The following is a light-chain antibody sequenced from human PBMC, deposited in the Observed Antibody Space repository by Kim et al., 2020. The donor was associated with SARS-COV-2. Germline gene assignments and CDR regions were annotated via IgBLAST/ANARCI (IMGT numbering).Light chain of an antibody. V-gene: IGKV3-11*01. J-gene: IGKJ4*01. CDR2: DAS. CDR1: QSVSSY. CDR3: QQRSNWVT. Sequence: SLPPGERATPSCRARQSVSSYLAWSQRKPGQAPKLLIYDASNWATGIPARFGGSGSGTDFTLAISSLAPEDFAVYYCQQRSNWVTFGGGTKVDIK.